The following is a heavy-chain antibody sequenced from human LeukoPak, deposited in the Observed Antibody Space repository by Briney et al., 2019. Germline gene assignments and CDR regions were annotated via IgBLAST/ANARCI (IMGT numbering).Heavy chain of an antibody. D-gene: IGHD3-22*01. J-gene: IGHJ3*02. CDR1: GGSISGTSDY. CDR2: ISFSGST. Sequence: PSETLSLTCTVSGGSISGTSDYWGWIRQPPGKGLEWVASISFSGSTYYNPSLKSRVTISVDTSKNHFSLKVSSVIAADTAVYYCARARPGGYTYNDAFDIWGQGTMVTVSS. V-gene: IGHV4-39*02. CDR3: ARARPGGYTYNDAFDI.